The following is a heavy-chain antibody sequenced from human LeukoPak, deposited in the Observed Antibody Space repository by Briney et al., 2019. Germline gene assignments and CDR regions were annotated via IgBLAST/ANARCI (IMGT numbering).Heavy chain of an antibody. V-gene: IGHV1-3*01. D-gene: IGHD5-18*01. J-gene: IGHJ6*02. CDR3: VRGPGSGYNYCQLYYYGMDV. CDR1: GYTFTSYA. Sequence: GASVKVSCTASGYTFTSYAMHWVRQAPGQRLEWMGWINAGNGNTNYSPNFQGRVTITRDTSASTAYMELRTLRCEVTAVYYCVRGPGSGYNYCQLYYYGMDVWGQGTTVTVSS. CDR2: INAGNGNT.